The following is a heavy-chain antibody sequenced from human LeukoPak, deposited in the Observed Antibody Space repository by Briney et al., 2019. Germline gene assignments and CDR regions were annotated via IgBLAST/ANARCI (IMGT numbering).Heavy chain of an antibody. D-gene: IGHD6-25*01. CDR2: INHSGST. V-gene: IGHV4-34*01. J-gene: IGHJ4*02. CDR3: ARGQLRLSN. Sequence: PGGSLRLSCAASGFTFSRSLMTWIRQPPGKGLEWIGEINHSGSTDYNPSLKSRVTISVDTSKNQFSLKLNSVTAADTAVYYCARGQLRLSNWGQGSLVIVSS. CDR1: GFTFSRSL.